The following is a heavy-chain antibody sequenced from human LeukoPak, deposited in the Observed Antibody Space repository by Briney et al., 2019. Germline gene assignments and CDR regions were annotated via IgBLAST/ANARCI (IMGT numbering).Heavy chain of an antibody. J-gene: IGHJ3*02. CDR2: IYYSGST. CDR3: ATTVPAAKGDAFDI. V-gene: IGHV4-59*08. Sequence: SETLSLTCTVSGGSISSYYWSWIRQPPGKGLEWIGYIYYSGSTNYNPSLKSRVTISVDTSKNQFSLKLSSVTAADTAVYYCATTVPAAKGDAFDIWGQGTMVTVSS. D-gene: IGHD2-2*01. CDR1: GGSISSYY.